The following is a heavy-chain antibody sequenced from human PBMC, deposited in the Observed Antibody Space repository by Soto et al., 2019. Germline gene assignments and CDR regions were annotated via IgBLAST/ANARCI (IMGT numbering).Heavy chain of an antibody. V-gene: IGHV4-4*02. CDR3: AREEMTTVTGIYYYGMDV. D-gene: IGHD4-4*01. CDR1: GGSISSSNW. Sequence: SSETLSLTCAVSGGSISSSNWWSWVRQPPGKGLEWIGEIYHSGSTNYNPSLKSRVTISVDKSKNHFSLKLSSVTAADTAVYYCAREEMTTVTGIYYYGMDVWGQGTTVT. J-gene: IGHJ6*02. CDR2: IYHSGST.